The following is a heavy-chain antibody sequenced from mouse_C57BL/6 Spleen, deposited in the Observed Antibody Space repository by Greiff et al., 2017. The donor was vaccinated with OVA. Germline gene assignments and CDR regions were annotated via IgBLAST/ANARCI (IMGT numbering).Heavy chain of an antibody. CDR3: ARRITTVVFDY. D-gene: IGHD1-1*01. V-gene: IGHV1-80*01. J-gene: IGHJ2*01. CDR2: IYPGDGDT. Sequence: VQLQQSGAELVKPGASVKISCKASGYAFSSYWMNWVKQRPGKGLEWIGQIYPGDGDTNYNGKFKGKATLTADKSSSTAYMQLSSLTSEDSAVYFCARRITTVVFDYWGQGTTLTVSS. CDR1: GYAFSSYW.